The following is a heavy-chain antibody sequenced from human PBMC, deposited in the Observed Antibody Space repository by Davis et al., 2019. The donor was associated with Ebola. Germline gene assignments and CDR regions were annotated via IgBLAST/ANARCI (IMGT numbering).Heavy chain of an antibody. Sequence: GESLKISCAASGFTFSSYWMSWVRQAPGKGLEWVANIKQDGSEKYYVDSVKGRFTISRDNAKNSLYLQMNSLRAEDTAVYYCARDLEAVAGVGDYFDYWGQGTLVTVSS. J-gene: IGHJ4*02. CDR1: GFTFSSYW. CDR3: ARDLEAVAGVGDYFDY. D-gene: IGHD6-19*01. V-gene: IGHV3-7*01. CDR2: IKQDGSEK.